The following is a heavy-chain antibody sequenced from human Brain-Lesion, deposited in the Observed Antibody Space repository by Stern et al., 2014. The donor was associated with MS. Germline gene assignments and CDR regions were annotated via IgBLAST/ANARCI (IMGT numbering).Heavy chain of an antibody. CDR3: ARFPASRPHVFDS. J-gene: IGHJ4*02. Sequence: QVQLVQSGPGLVKPSGTLSLTCAVSGGSISSSNWWSWVRQSPGKGLEWIGESDHSGSTIYNPSLKSRVTVSVDKSKTRFPLNLRLLPAADTAVYFCARFPASRPHVFDSWGQGTLVTVSS. V-gene: IGHV4-4*02. CDR2: SDHSGST. CDR1: GGSISSSNW. D-gene: IGHD6-13*01.